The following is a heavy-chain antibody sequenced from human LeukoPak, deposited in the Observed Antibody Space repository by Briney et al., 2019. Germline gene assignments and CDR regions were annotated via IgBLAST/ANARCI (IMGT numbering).Heavy chain of an antibody. V-gene: IGHV3-7*01. CDR1: GITFSSYW. CDR3: AAGGNSDY. J-gene: IGHJ4*01. D-gene: IGHD4-23*01. CDR2: IKEDGSEK. Sequence: GGSLRLSCAASGITFSSYWMSWVRQAPGKGLEWVANIKEDGSEKYYVDSVKGRFSISRDNAKNSLYLQMNSLRAEDTAVYYCAAGGNSDYWGQGTLVTVSS.